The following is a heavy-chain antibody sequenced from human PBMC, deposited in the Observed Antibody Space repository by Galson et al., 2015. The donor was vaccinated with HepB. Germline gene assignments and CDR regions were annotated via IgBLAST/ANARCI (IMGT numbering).Heavy chain of an antibody. J-gene: IGHJ4*02. CDR2: ISSGSTYI. CDR3: ARAPSSGVAIFGVAPYYFDS. D-gene: IGHD3-3*01. V-gene: IGHV3-21*01. Sequence: SLRLSCAVSGFTFNFYSMSWIRQAPGKGLEWVSLISSGSTYIYYADSVKGRFTISRDNANNSLYLQMDSLRAEDTAVYYCARAPSSGVAIFGVAPYYFDSWGQGTLVTVSS. CDR1: GFTFNFYS.